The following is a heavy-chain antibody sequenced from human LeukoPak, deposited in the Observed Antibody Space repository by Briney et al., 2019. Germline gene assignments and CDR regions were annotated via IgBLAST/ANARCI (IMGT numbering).Heavy chain of an antibody. J-gene: IGHJ4*02. CDR3: TSIVVVPAAEHQTIVVVVAANDY. V-gene: IGHV3-15*01. CDR2: IKSKTDGGTT. CDR1: GFTFSNAW. Sequence: GGSLRLSCAASGFTFSNAWMSWVRQAPGKGLEWVGRIKSKTDGGTTDYAATVKGRFTISRDDSKNTLYLQMNSLKTEDTAVYYCTSIVVVPAAEHQTIVVVVAANDYWGQGTLVTVSS. D-gene: IGHD2-15*01.